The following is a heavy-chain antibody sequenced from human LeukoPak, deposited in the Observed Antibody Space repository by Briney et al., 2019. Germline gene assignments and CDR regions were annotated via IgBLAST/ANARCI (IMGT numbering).Heavy chain of an antibody. CDR3: AGGAPGDAFDI. D-gene: IGHD3-10*01. J-gene: IGHJ3*02. Sequence: SGTLSLTCAVYGGSFSGYYWSWIRQPPGKGLEWIGSIYYSGSTHYNPSLKSRVTISVDTSKNQFSLKLSSVTAADTAVYYCAGGAPGDAFDIWGQGTMVTVSS. CDR1: GGSFSGYY. CDR2: IYYSGST. V-gene: IGHV4-34*01.